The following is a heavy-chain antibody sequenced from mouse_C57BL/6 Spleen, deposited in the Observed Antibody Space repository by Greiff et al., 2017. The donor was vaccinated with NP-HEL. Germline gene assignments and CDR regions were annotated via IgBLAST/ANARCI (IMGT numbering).Heavy chain of an antibody. Sequence: VQLQQSGPELVKPGASVKISCKASGYSFTGYYMNWVKQSPEKSLEWIGEINPSTGGTTYNQKFKAKATLTVDKSSSTAYMQLKSLTSEDSAVYYGARGGYYGSSYVRYAMDYWGQGTSVTVSS. CDR3: ARGGYYGSSYVRYAMDY. CDR1: GYSFTGYY. D-gene: IGHD1-1*01. J-gene: IGHJ4*01. CDR2: INPSTGGT. V-gene: IGHV1-42*01.